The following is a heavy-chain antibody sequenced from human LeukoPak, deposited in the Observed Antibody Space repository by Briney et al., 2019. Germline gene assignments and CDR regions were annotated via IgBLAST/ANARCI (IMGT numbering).Heavy chain of an antibody. CDR3: AKHARRGPHWFDP. J-gene: IGHJ5*02. CDR1: GFTFSSYA. CDR2: IGGSGGRT. V-gene: IGHV3-23*01. Sequence: PTGGSLRLSCAASGFTFSSYAMSWVRQAPGKGLEWVSAIGGSGGRTYYADSVKGRFTISRDNSKNTLYLQMNGLRAEDTAVYYCAKHARRGPHWFDPWGQGTLVTVSS. D-gene: IGHD2-8*01.